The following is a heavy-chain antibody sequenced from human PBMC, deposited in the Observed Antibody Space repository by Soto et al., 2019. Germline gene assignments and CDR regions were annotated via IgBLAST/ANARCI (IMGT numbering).Heavy chain of an antibody. Sequence: WGFLRLACAASGVTVSSYWMHLVRQAPGKGLVWVSRINSDGSSTSYADSVKGRFTISRDNAKNTLYLQMNSLRAEDTAVYYCARALIAVAGFDYWGQGTLVNVSS. V-gene: IGHV3-74*01. CDR1: GVTVSSYW. J-gene: IGHJ4*02. CDR3: ARALIAVAGFDY. D-gene: IGHD6-19*01. CDR2: INSDGSST.